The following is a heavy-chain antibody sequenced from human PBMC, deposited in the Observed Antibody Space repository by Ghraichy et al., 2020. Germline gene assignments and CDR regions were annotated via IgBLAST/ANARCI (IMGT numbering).Heavy chain of an antibody. V-gene: IGHV3-23*01. J-gene: IGHJ3*02. CDR1: GFIFSSYG. Sequence: SCAASGFIFSSYGVSWVRQAPGKGLEWVSAIGGSGGDTYYADSVKGRFTISRDNSKNTLYLQMNSLRAEDTAVYYCAKQTTVVRGVISPFDIWGQGTMVTVSA. CDR2: IGGSGGDT. CDR3: AKQTTVVRGVISPFDI. D-gene: IGHD3-10*01.